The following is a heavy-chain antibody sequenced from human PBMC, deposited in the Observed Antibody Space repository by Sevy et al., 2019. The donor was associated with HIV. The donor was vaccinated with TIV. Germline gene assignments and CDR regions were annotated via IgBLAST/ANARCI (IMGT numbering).Heavy chain of an antibody. CDR1: GYTFTSYG. CDR3: ARAGYNWNDLGYYYYYMDV. D-gene: IGHD1-20*01. CDR2: ISAYNGNT. Sequence: ASVKVSCKASGYTFTSYGISWVRQAPGQGLEWMGWISAYNGNTNYAQKLQGRVTMITDTSTSTAYMELRSLRSDDTAVYYCARAGYNWNDLGYYYYYMDVWGKGTTVTVSS. V-gene: IGHV1-18*01. J-gene: IGHJ6*03.